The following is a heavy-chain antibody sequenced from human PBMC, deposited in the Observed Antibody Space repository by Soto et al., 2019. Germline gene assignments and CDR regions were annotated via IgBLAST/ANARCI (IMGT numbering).Heavy chain of an antibody. D-gene: IGHD1-7*01. J-gene: IGHJ6*02. CDR3: AKDLRRTGTTNYYYYYGMDV. CDR1: AFTFDAYT. Sequence: GGSLTLSCAASAFTFDAYTMHWVRQAPGKSLECVSHISCGGGSTYYADSVKGRFTISRDNSKNSLYLQMNSLRTEDTALYYCAKDLRRTGTTNYYYYYGMDVWGQGTTVTVSS. V-gene: IGHV3-43*01. CDR2: ISCGGGST.